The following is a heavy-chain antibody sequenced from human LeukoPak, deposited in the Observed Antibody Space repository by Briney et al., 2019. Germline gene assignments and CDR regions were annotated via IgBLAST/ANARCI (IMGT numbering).Heavy chain of an antibody. CDR1: GLTVSDYS. CDR3: ARLLIVVEPTAPFSTSYYMDV. J-gene: IGHJ6*03. Sequence: PGGSLRLSCIASGLTVSDYSITWVRQAPGKGLEWVSSISSRSTYIHYADSGKGRFTVSRDNAGNSLYLQMNSLRAGDTAVYYCARLLIVVEPTAPFSTSYYMDVWGQGTAVTVSS. CDR2: ISSRSTYI. V-gene: IGHV3-21*01. D-gene: IGHD2-2*01.